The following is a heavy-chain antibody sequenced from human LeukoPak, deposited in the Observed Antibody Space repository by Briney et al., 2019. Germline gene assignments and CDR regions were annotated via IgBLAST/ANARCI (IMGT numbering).Heavy chain of an antibody. D-gene: IGHD2-2*01. CDR2: IYTSGST. V-gene: IGHV4-61*02. CDR1: GGSISSGSYY. Sequence: PSETLSLTCTVSGGSISSGSYYWSWIRQPAGKGLEWIGRIYTSGSTNYNPSLKSRVTISVDTSKNQFSLKLSSVTAADTAVYYCARDALLPRFYCSSTSCPNHERREELYYYYMDVWGKGTTVTVSS. J-gene: IGHJ6*03. CDR3: ARDALLPRFYCSSTSCPNHERREELYYYYMDV.